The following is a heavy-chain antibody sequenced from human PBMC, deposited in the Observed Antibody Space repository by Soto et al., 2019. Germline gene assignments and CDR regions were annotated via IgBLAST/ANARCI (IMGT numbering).Heavy chain of an antibody. J-gene: IGHJ6*01. CDR2: IRSKAYGVTT. D-gene: IGHD6-13*01. CDR3: TKDTYTSRYAYYGMAV. CDR1: GFTFGDYA. Sequence: GGSLRLSCTTSGFTFGDYAMSCSRQAPGKGLEWLVVIRSKAYGVTTDYAASVKGRFTISRDDSKSIAYLQMNSLKSEETGVYYCTKDTYTSRYAYYGMAVWGHGTTVTFSS. V-gene: IGHV3-49*03.